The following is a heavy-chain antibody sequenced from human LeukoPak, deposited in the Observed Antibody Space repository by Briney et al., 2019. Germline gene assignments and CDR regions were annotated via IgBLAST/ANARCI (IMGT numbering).Heavy chain of an antibody. CDR2: ISSSSSYI. V-gene: IGHV3-21*01. CDR1: GFTFSSYS. Sequence: GGSLRLSCAASGFTFSSYSMNWARQAPGKGLEWVSSISSSSSYIYYADSVKGRFTISRDNAKNSLYLQMNSLRAEDTAVYYCARESAAGDPPYDYWGQGTLVTVSS. D-gene: IGHD6-13*01. CDR3: ARESAAGDPPYDY. J-gene: IGHJ4*02.